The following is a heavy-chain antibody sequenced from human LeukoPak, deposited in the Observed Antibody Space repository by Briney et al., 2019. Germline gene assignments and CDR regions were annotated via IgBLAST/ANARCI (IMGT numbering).Heavy chain of an antibody. CDR3: ARDRDDFWSGYYKCGMDV. D-gene: IGHD3-3*01. V-gene: IGHV4-59*12. CDR2: IYYSGST. Sequence: SETLSLTCTVSGGSISSYYRSWIRQPPGKGLEWIGYIYYSGSTNYNPSLKSRVTISVDTSKNQFSLKLSSVTAADTAVYYCARDRDDFWSGYYKCGMDVWGQGTTVTVSS. CDR1: GGSISSYY. J-gene: IGHJ6*02.